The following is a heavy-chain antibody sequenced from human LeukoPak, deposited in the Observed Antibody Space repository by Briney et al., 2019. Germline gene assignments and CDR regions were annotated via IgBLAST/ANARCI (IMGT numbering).Heavy chain of an antibody. V-gene: IGHV3-30*03. CDR3: ARDGYSSSWYRSGNWFDP. CDR2: MSYDETTK. Sequence: GGSLRLSCAASGFTFSSYGMHWVRQAPGKGLEWVAVMSYDETTKYYADSVKGRFTISRDNSKNTLYLHMNSLRAEDTAVYYCARDGYSSSWYRSGNWFDPWGQGTLVTVSS. J-gene: IGHJ5*02. D-gene: IGHD6-13*01. CDR1: GFTFSSYG.